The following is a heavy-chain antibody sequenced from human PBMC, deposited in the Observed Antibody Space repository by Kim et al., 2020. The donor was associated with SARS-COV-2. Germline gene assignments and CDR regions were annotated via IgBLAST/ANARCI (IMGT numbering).Heavy chain of an antibody. Sequence: AKSYVDAVKGRVTVYRDNAKNSVYLQMDGLRVEDTAVYYCAREHGLDVWGQGTTVTVAS. CDR2: AK. V-gene: IGHV3-7*01. CDR3: AREHGLDV. J-gene: IGHJ6*02.